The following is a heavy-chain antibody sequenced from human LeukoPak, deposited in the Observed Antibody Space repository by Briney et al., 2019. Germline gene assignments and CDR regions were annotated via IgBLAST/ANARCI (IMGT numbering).Heavy chain of an antibody. CDR2: ISASSGNT. CDR1: GYSFSILG. V-gene: IGHV1-18*01. Sequence: ASVKVSCKATGYSFSILGMTWVQQAPGQGLEWMGWISASSGNTNYAQKLQDRVTMTTDTSTSTAYMELRSLKSDDTAIYYCARAGATEPTHFDYWGQGTLVTVSS. J-gene: IGHJ4*02. D-gene: IGHD4-17*01. CDR3: ARAGATEPTHFDY.